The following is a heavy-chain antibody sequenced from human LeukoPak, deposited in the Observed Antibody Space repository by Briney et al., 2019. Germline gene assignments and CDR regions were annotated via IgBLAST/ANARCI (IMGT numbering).Heavy chain of an antibody. J-gene: IGHJ4*02. CDR2: ISWNSGSI. D-gene: IGHD1-1*01. Sequence: GGSLRLSCAASGFTFDDYAMHWVRQAPGKGLEWVSGISWNSGSIGYADSVKGRFTISRDNAKNSLYLQMNSLRAEDTAVYYCARDQPVQIGLFDYWGQGTLVTVSS. CDR3: ARDQPVQIGLFDY. CDR1: GFTFDDYA. V-gene: IGHV3-9*01.